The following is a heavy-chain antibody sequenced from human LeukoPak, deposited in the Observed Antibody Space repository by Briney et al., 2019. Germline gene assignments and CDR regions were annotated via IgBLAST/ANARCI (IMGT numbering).Heavy chain of an antibody. J-gene: IGHJ3*02. V-gene: IGHV3-23*01. CDR2: ISGSGGST. CDR3: AKDLRASVVGDAFDI. D-gene: IGHD2-21*01. CDR1: GFNFSSYA. Sequence: PGGSLRLSCAASGFNFSSYAMSWVRQAPGKGLEWVSAISGSGGSTYYADSVKGRFTISRDNSKNTLYLQMNSLRAEDTAVYYCAKDLRASVVGDAFDIWGQGTMVTVSS.